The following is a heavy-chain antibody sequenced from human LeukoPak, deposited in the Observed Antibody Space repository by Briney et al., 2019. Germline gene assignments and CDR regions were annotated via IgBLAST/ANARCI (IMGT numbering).Heavy chain of an antibody. D-gene: IGHD6-13*01. CDR1: GGSISSSSYY. J-gene: IGHJ6*03. CDR3: ASVPVMSSSWSRRYYYYYMDV. Sequence: SETLSLTCTVSGGSISSSSYYWGWIRQPPGKGLEWIGGIYYSGSTYYNPSLKSRVTISVDTSKNQFSLKLSSVTAADTAVYYCASVPVMSSSWSRRYYYYYMDVWGKGTTVTVSS. CDR2: IYYSGST. V-gene: IGHV4-39*07.